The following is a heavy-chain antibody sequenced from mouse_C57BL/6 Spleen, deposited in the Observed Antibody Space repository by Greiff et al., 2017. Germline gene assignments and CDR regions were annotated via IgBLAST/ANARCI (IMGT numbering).Heavy chain of an antibody. CDR3: GAYYSNLAWFAY. CDR2: IRNKANNHAT. V-gene: IGHV6-6*01. Sequence: EVKVIESGGGLVQPGGSMKLSCAASGFTFSDAWMDWVRQSPEKGLEWVAEIRNKANNHATYYAESVKGRFTISRDDSKSSVYLQMNSLRAEDTGIYYCGAYYSNLAWFAYWGQGTLVTVSA. CDR1: GFTFSDAW. D-gene: IGHD2-5*01. J-gene: IGHJ3*01.